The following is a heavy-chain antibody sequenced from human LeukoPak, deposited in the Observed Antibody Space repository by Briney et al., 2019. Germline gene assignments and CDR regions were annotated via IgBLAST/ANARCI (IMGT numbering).Heavy chain of an antibody. CDR2: TYYRSKWYN. CDR1: GDSVSGASAA. Sequence: SSQTLSLTCAISGDSVSGASAAWNWIRQSPSRGLEWLGRTYYRSKWYNDYAESVKTRITINPDTSKNQFSLQLDSVTPEDTAVYYCAGISGVYGFGTFDIWGQGTMVTVSP. D-gene: IGHD5/OR15-5a*01. J-gene: IGHJ3*02. CDR3: AGISGVYGFGTFDI. V-gene: IGHV6-1*01.